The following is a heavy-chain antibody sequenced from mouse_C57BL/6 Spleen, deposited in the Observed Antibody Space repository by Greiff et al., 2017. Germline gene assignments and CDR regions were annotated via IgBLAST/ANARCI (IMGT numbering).Heavy chain of an antibody. CDR3: ARYDYDWFAY. D-gene: IGHD2-4*01. J-gene: IGHJ3*01. V-gene: IGHV5-4*03. Sequence: EVKVEESGGGLVKPGGSLKLSCAASGFTFSSYAMSWVRQTPEKRLEWVATISDGGSYTYYPDNVKGRFTISRDNAKNNLYLQMSHLKSEDTAMYYCARYDYDWFAYGGQGTLVTVSA. CDR1: GFTFSSYA. CDR2: ISDGGSYT.